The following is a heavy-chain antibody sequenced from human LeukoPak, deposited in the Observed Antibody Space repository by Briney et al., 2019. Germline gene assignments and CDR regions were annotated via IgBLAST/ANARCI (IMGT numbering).Heavy chain of an antibody. CDR1: GFTFSSYS. CDR3: ALLRSDYYDSSGQFDY. J-gene: IGHJ4*02. Sequence: GGSLRLSCAASGFTFSSYSMNWVRQAPGKGLEWVSYISSSSSTIYYADSVKGRFTISRDNAKNSLYLQMNSLRAEDTAVYSCALLRSDYYDSSGQFDYWGQGTLVTVSS. V-gene: IGHV3-48*04. CDR2: ISSSSSTI. D-gene: IGHD3-22*01.